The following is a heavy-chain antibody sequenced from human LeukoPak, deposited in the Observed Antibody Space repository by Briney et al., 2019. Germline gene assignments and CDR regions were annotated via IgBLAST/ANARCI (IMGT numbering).Heavy chain of an antibody. V-gene: IGHV1-69*05. Sequence: SVKVSCKASGGTFSSYAISWVRQAPGQGLEWMGGIIPIFGTANYAQKFQGRVTITTDDSTSTAYMELSSLRSEDTAVYYCARAYYYDSSGYYGSWGQGTLVTVSS. D-gene: IGHD3-22*01. J-gene: IGHJ5*02. CDR1: GGTFSSYA. CDR3: ARAYYYDSSGYYGS. CDR2: IIPIFGTA.